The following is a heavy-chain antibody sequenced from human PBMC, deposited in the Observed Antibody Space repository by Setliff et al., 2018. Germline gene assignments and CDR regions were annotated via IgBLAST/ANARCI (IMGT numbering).Heavy chain of an antibody. Sequence: TSETLSLTCTVSGGSISPYFWSWIRQPPGKGLEWIGYIYHNGNTNFNPSLKSRVNMSVDTSKNQIALNLKSVTAADTAVYYCARDRTAYSYGLDVWGQGTTVTVSS. CDR2: IYHNGNT. V-gene: IGHV4-59*01. D-gene: IGHD5-18*01. J-gene: IGHJ6*02. CDR3: ARDRTAYSYGLDV. CDR1: GGSISPYF.